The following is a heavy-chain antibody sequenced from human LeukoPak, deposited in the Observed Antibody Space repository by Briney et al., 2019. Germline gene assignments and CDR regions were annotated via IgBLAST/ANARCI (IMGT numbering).Heavy chain of an antibody. V-gene: IGHV1-69*04. CDR1: GGTFSSYA. CDR2: IIPILGIA. CDR3: ARAYTYGIFDY. J-gene: IGHJ4*02. Sequence: GASVKVSCKASGGTFSSYAISWVRQAPGQGLEWMGRIIPILGIANYAQKFQGRVTITADKSTSTAYMELSSLRSEDTAVYYCARAYTYGIFDYWGQGTLVTVSS. D-gene: IGHD5-18*01.